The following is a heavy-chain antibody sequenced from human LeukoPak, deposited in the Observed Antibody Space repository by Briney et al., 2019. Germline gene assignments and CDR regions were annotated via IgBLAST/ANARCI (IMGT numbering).Heavy chain of an antibody. Sequence: SETLSLTCAVYGGSFSGYYWSWIRQPPGKGLEWIGEINHSGSTNYNPSLKSRVTLSVDTSKNQFSLKLSSVTAADTAVYYCARASGDDILTGPNWFDPWGQGTLVTVSS. J-gene: IGHJ5*02. CDR1: GGSFSGYY. CDR2: INHSGST. D-gene: IGHD3-9*01. CDR3: ARASGDDILTGPNWFDP. V-gene: IGHV4-34*01.